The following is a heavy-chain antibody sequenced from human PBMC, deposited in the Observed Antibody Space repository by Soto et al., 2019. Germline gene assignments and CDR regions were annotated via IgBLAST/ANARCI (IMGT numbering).Heavy chain of an antibody. D-gene: IGHD6-19*01. CDR1: GGSISNAAYS. V-gene: IGHV4-30-2*01. CDR3: AGMPDTSGLRFDP. CDR2: IYQSGVT. Sequence: SETLSLTCTVSGGSISNAAYSWSWIRQPPGKGLEWIGFIYQSGVTSYNPSLASRVSISLDRSNNQCSLKLKSVTAADKAVYFCAGMPDTSGLRFDPWGPGTLVT. J-gene: IGHJ5*02.